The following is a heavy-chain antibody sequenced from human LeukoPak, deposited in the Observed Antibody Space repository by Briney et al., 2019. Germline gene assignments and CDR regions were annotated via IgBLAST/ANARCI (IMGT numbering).Heavy chain of an antibody. CDR3: ARDVHYDRWSGSFQLDY. CDR1: GFTFRSYW. CDR2: IKQDGSEE. Sequence: GGSLRLSCAGSGFTFRSYWMSWVRQAPGKGLEWVANIKQDGSEEYYDDSVKGRFTISRDNAKNSLFLQMNSLRADDTAVYYCARDVHYDRWSGSFQLDYWGQGTLVTVSS. D-gene: IGHD3-3*01. V-gene: IGHV3-7*01. J-gene: IGHJ4*02.